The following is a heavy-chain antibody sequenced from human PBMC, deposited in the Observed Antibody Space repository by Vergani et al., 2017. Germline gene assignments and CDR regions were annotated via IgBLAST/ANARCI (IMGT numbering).Heavy chain of an antibody. Sequence: QVQLQQWGAGLLKPSETLSLTCAVYGGSFSGYYWSWIRQPPGKGLEWIGEINHSGSTNYNPSLKSRVTISVDTSKNQFSLKLSSVTAADTAVYYCARGTQPPWGYYYYYYMDVWGKGTTVTVSS. D-gene: IGHD7-27*01. CDR2: INHSGST. CDR1: GGSFSGYY. CDR3: ARGTQPPWGYYYYYYMDV. V-gene: IGHV4-34*01. J-gene: IGHJ6*03.